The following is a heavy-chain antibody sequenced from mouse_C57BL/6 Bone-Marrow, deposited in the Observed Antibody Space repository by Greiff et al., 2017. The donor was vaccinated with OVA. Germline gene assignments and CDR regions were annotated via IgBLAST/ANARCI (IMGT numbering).Heavy chain of an antibody. Sequence: VQLQQSGPGLVQPSQSLSITCTVSGFSFTSYGVHWVRQSPGKGLEWLGVIWSGGSTDYNAAFITRLSISKDNSKSKVFFKMNSLQADDTAIYYCARKDYGSSYDAMDYWGQGTSVTVSS. CDR2: IWSGGST. V-gene: IGHV2-2*01. CDR3: ARKDYGSSYDAMDY. D-gene: IGHD1-1*01. CDR1: GFSFTSYG. J-gene: IGHJ4*01.